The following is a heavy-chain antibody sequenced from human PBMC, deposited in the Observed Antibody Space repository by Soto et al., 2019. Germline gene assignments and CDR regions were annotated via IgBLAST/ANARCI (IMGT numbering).Heavy chain of an antibody. Sequence: SETLSLTCTVSGGSVSSGSYYWSWLRQPPGKGLECIGYIYYSGSTNYNPSLKSRVTISVDTSKNQFSLKLSSVTAADTAVYYCARRYYYDSSAHFDYWGQGTLVTVSS. J-gene: IGHJ4*02. D-gene: IGHD3-22*01. CDR3: ARRYYYDSSAHFDY. V-gene: IGHV4-61*01. CDR1: GGSVSSGSYY. CDR2: IYYSGST.